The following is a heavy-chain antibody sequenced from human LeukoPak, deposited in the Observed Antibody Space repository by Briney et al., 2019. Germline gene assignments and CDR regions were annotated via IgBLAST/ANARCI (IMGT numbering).Heavy chain of an antibody. D-gene: IGHD5-12*01. J-gene: IGHJ6*02. CDR3: ARGSGYEHMDV. V-gene: IGHV3-13*04. Sequence: GGSLRLSCAASGFTFSSYDMYWVRQATGKGLEWVSAIGTAGDTYYPGSVKGRFTISRENAKNSLYLQMNSLRAGDTAVYYCARGSGYEHMDVWGQGTTVTVSS. CDR2: IGTAGDT. CDR1: GFTFSSYD.